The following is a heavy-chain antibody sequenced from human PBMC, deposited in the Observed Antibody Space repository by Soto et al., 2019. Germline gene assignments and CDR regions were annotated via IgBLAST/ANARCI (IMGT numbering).Heavy chain of an antibody. CDR3: TTGNAARPDY. CDR2: ISGGSATK. J-gene: IGHJ4*02. D-gene: IGHD2-15*01. V-gene: IGHV3-48*01. Sequence: DVQLVNSGGDFVQPGGSLRLSCATSGFTFTSFGVNWVRQAPGKAPEWISYISGGSATKEYADSVKGRFFVSRDNAKSFLYLQLNSLRVEDTAVYYCTTGNAARPDYWGQGTLVVVAS. CDR1: GFTFTSFG.